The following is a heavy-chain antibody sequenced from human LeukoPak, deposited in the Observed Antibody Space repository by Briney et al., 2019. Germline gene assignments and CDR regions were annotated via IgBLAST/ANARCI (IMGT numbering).Heavy chain of an antibody. CDR3: ARRVYSSSVFDY. Sequence: SETLSLTCTVSGGSISSSSYYWGWIRQPPGKGLEWIGSIYYSGSTYYNPSLKSRVTISVDTSKNQFSLKLSSVTAADTAVYYCARRVYSSSVFDYWGRGTLVTVSS. CDR1: GGSISSSSYY. D-gene: IGHD6-6*01. V-gene: IGHV4-39*01. J-gene: IGHJ4*02. CDR2: IYYSGST.